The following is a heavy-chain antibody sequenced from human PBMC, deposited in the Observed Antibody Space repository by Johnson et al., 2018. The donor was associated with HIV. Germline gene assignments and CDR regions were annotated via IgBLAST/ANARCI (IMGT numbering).Heavy chain of an antibody. Sequence: VQLVESGGGLVKPGGSLRLSCAASGFTFSDYYMSWIRQAPGMGLGWVALISYDGSNKYYADSVKGRFIISRDTSKNTLYLQMNSLRAEDTAVYYCATSTASDALDIWGQGTMVTVSS. CDR2: ISYDGSNK. V-gene: IGHV3-30*03. CDR1: GFTFSDYY. J-gene: IGHJ3*02. CDR3: ATSTASDALDI. D-gene: IGHD1-1*01.